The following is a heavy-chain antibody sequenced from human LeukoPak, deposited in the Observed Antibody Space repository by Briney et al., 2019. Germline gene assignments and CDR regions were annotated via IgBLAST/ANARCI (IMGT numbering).Heavy chain of an antibody. Sequence: ASVKVSCKASGYTFTGYYMHWVRQAPGQGLEWMGRIIPIFGTANYAQKFQGRVTITTDESTSTAYMELSSLRSEDTAVYYCARADSGSRVNWFDPWGQGTLVTVSS. CDR2: IIPIFGTA. CDR1: GYTFTGYY. V-gene: IGHV1-69*05. D-gene: IGHD5-12*01. J-gene: IGHJ5*02. CDR3: ARADSGSRVNWFDP.